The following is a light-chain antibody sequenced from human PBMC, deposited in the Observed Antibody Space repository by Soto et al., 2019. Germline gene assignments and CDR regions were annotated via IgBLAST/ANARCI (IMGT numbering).Light chain of an antibody. CDR2: DVF. V-gene: IGKV1-5*01. J-gene: IGKJ1*01. CDR1: QSFSGW. Sequence: DIQMTQSPSTLSASVGHRVTITCRASQSFSGWLAWYQQKPGRAPKLLIYDVFSLKSGVPSRFSGSGSGTDFTLTISSLQTEDFTTYDCQKDYNYPKTVGQGKKGDI. CDR3: QKDYNYPKT.